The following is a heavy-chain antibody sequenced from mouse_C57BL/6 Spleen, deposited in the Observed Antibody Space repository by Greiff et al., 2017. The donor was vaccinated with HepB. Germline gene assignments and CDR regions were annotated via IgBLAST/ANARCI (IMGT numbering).Heavy chain of an antibody. CDR3: AKHCYDGHGGYAMDY. V-gene: IGHV2-9*01. Sequence: QVQLQQSGPGLVAPSQSLSITCTVSGFSFTSYGVDWVRQPPGKGLEWLGVIWGGGSTNYNSALMSRLSISKDNSKSQVFLKMNSLQTDDTAMYYCAKHCYDGHGGYAMDYWGQGTSVTVSS. D-gene: IGHD2-3*01. CDR2: IWGGGST. CDR1: GFSFTSYG. J-gene: IGHJ4*01.